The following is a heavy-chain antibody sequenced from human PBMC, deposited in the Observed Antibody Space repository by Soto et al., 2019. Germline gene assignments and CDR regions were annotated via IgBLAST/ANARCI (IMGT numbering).Heavy chain of an antibody. D-gene: IGHD3-10*01. Sequence: SVKVSCQASGGTFSSYTISWVRQAPGQGLEWMGRIIPILGIANYAQKFQGRVTITADKSTSTAYMELSSLRSEDTAVYYCERDNAIGSGSLPYYWGQGTLVTVSS. CDR3: ERDNAIGSGSLPYY. CDR2: IIPILGIA. J-gene: IGHJ4*02. V-gene: IGHV1-69*04. CDR1: GGTFSSYT.